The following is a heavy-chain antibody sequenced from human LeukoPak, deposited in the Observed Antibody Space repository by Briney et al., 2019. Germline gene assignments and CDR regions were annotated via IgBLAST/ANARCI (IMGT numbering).Heavy chain of an antibody. V-gene: IGHV3-11*04. D-gene: IGHD2-2*01. CDR3: ARGSRTYPSYDAFDI. J-gene: IGHJ3*02. CDR2: ISSSGSTI. CDR1: GFTFSDYY. Sequence: PEGSLRLSCAASGFTFSDYYMSWIRQAPGKGLEWVSYISSSGSTIYYADSVKGRFTISRDNAKNSLYLQMNSLRAEDTAVYYCARGSRTYPSYDAFDIWGQGTMVTVSS.